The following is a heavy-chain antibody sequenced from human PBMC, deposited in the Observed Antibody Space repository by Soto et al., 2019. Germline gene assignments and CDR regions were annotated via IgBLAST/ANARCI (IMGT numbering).Heavy chain of an antibody. CDR1: GGTFSSYT. J-gene: IGHJ5*02. CDR2: TIPILGIA. V-gene: IGHV1-69*02. D-gene: IGHD3-16*01. Sequence: QVQLVQSGAEVKKPGSSVKVSCKASGGTFSSYTISWVRQPPGQGLEWMGRTIPILGIANYAQKFQGRVTITADKSTSTAYMALSSLRSEDTAVYYCASTSWFDPWGQGTLVTVSS. CDR3: ASTSWFDP.